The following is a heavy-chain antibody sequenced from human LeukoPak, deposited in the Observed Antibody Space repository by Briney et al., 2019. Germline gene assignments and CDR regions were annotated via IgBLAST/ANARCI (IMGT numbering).Heavy chain of an antibody. D-gene: IGHD3-22*01. V-gene: IGHV1-18*01. CDR3: ARDTYYYDSSGYYPGY. Sequence: ASVKVSCKASGYTFTSYGISWVRQAPGQGLEWMGWISANNGNTNYAQKLQGRVTMTTDTSTSTAYMELRSLRSDDTAVYYCARDTYYYDSSGYYPGYWGQGTLVTVSS. CDR2: ISANNGNT. J-gene: IGHJ4*02. CDR1: GYTFTSYG.